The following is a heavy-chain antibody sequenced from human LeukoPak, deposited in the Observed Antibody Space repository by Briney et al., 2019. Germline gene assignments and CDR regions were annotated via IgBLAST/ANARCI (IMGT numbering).Heavy chain of an antibody. CDR2: IYYSGSI. D-gene: IGHD3-22*01. CDR1: GASISSYY. Sequence: SETLSLACTVSGASISSYYWSWIRQPPGKGLEWIGDIYYSGSIKYNPSLKSRVTMSVDTSKNQFSLKLSSVTAADTAIYYCARENPSGYYNRPIDYWGQGTLVTVSS. J-gene: IGHJ4*02. V-gene: IGHV4-59*01. CDR3: ARENPSGYYNRPIDY.